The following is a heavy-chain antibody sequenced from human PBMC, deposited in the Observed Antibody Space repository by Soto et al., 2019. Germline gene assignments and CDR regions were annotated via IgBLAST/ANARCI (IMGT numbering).Heavy chain of an antibody. CDR2: IYYSGST. CDR1: GGSISSYY. CDR3: AREGNWFDP. Sequence: SETLSLTCTVSGGSISSYYWSWIRQPPGKGLEWIGYIYYSGSTNYNPSLKSRVTISVDTSKNQFSLKLSSVTAADTAVYYCAREGNWFDPWGQGTLVTVSS. J-gene: IGHJ5*02. V-gene: IGHV4-59*12.